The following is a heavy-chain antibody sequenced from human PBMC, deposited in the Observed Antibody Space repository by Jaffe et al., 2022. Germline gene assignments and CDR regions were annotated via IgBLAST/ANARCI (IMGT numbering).Heavy chain of an antibody. J-gene: IGHJ3*02. V-gene: IGHV3-43D*04. D-gene: IGHD5-18*01. Sequence: EVQLVESGGVVVQPGGSLRLSCAASGFTFDDYAMHWVRQAPGKGLEWVSLISWDGGSTYYADSVKGRFTISRDNSKNSLYLQMNSLRAEDTALYYCAKDMGQYSYGQGDAFDIWGQGTMVTVSS. CDR3: AKDMGQYSYGQGDAFDI. CDR1: GFTFDDYA. CDR2: ISWDGGST.